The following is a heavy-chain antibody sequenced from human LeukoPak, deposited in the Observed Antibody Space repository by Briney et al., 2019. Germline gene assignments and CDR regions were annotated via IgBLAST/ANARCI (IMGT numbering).Heavy chain of an antibody. J-gene: IGHJ4*02. D-gene: IGHD6-13*01. CDR3: ARWVGGAAGTAGFDY. CDR2: IYYSGST. V-gene: IGHV4-59*01. Sequence: SETLSLTCTVSGGSISSYYWSWIRQPPGKGLEWIGYIYYSGSTNYNPSLKSRVTISVDTSKNQFSLKLSSVTAADTAVYYCARWVGGAAGTAGFDYWGQGTLVTVSS. CDR1: GGSISSYY.